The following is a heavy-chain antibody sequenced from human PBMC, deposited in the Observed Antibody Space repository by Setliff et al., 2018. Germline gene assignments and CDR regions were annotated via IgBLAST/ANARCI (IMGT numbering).Heavy chain of an antibody. J-gene: IGHJ6*03. CDR2: ISTYNGKT. V-gene: IGHV1-18*01. CDR3: AREEVIVMTVNNYYYYMDV. Sequence: ASVKVSCKASGYTFTSYGVSWVRQAPGQGLEWMGWISTYNGKTNYAQKFQGRVTMTTDTSTSTAYMELRSLRSDDTAVYYCAREEVIVMTVNNYYYYMDVWGKGTTVTVSS. D-gene: IGHD2-21*02. CDR1: GYTFTSYG.